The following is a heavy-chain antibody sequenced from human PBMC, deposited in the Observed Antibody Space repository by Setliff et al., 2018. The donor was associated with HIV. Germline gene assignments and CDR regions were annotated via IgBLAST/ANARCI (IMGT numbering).Heavy chain of an antibody. D-gene: IGHD2-8*01. J-gene: IGHJ3*02. Sequence: LSLTCTVSGGSISTSSYYWGWIRQPPGKGLEWIGSIYESGSTYYNPSLKSRVSISVDTSKNQFSLKLSSVTAADTAVYYCARHSPNVGVRGDAFDIWGQGTVVTVSS. CDR1: GGSISTSSYY. CDR2: IYESGST. CDR3: ARHSPNVGVRGDAFDI. V-gene: IGHV4-39*01.